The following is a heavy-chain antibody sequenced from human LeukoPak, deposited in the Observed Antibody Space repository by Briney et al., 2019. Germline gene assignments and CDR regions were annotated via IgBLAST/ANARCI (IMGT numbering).Heavy chain of an antibody. V-gene: IGHV3-30*04. CDR2: ISYDGSNK. D-gene: IGHD6-13*01. CDR1: GFTFSSYA. Sequence: GGSLRLSCAASGFTFSSYAMHWVRQAPGKGLEWVALISYDGSNKYYADSVKGRFTISRDNSKNTLYLQMNSLRAEDTAVYYCARLQQLVGDYWGQGTLVTVSS. J-gene: IGHJ4*02. CDR3: ARLQQLVGDY.